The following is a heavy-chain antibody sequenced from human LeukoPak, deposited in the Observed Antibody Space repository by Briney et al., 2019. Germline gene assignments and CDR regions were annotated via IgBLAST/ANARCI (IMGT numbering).Heavy chain of an antibody. CDR3: ASNVVVPAAIRVYAFDI. CDR2: IIPIFGTA. D-gene: IGHD2-2*02. V-gene: IGHV1-69*05. Sequence: SVKVSCKASGGTFSSYAISWVRQAPGQGLEWMGGIIPIFGTANYAQKFQGRVTITTDESTSTAYMELSSLRSEDTAVYYCASNVVVPAAIRVYAFDIWGQGTMVTVSS. CDR1: GGTFSSYA. J-gene: IGHJ3*02.